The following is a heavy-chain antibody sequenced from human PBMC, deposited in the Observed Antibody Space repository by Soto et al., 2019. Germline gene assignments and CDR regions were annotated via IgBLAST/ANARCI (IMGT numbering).Heavy chain of an antibody. CDR1: GGSISSSSQY. D-gene: IGHD2-21*01. CDR3: ARHWIAGSSIP. CDR2: IHYSGTS. J-gene: IGHJ5*02. V-gene: IGHV4-39*01. Sequence: PSETLSLTCIVSGGSISSSSQYWGWIRQPPGKGLEWIGSIHYSGTSYYNPSLKSRVTIFVDTSKNQLSLKLSSVTAADTAVYYCARHWIAGSSIPWGQGTLVTVSS.